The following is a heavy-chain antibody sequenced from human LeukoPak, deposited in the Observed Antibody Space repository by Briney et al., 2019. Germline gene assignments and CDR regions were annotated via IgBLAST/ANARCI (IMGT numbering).Heavy chain of an antibody. J-gene: IGHJ4*02. D-gene: IGHD3-10*01. CDR1: GGSFSGYY. CDR2: INHSGST. V-gene: IGHV4-34*01. Sequence: SETLSLTCAVYGGSFSGYYWSWIRQPPGKGLEWIGEINHSGSTNYNPSLESRVTISVDTSKNQFSLKLSSVTAADTAVYYCARGYRYYYGSGSHNDYWGQGTLVTVSS. CDR3: ARGYRYYYGSGSHNDY.